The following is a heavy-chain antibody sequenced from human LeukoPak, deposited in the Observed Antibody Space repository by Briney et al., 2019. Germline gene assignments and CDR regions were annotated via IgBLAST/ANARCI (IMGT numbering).Heavy chain of an antibody. CDR3: ARDRIYYFDY. D-gene: IGHD2-15*01. CDR2: IYYSGST. V-gene: IGHV4-59*01. CDR1: GGSISSYY. Sequence: PSETLSLTCIVSGGSISSYYWSWIRQPPGKGLEWIGCIYYSGSTNYNPSLKSRVTISVDTSKNQFSLKLSSVTAADTAVYYCARDRIYYFDYWGQGTLVTASS. J-gene: IGHJ4*02.